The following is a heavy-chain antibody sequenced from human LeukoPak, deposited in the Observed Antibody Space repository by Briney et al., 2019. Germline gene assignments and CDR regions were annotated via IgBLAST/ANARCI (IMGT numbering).Heavy chain of an antibody. J-gene: IGHJ4*02. D-gene: IGHD3-22*01. CDR2: INPNSGGT. V-gene: IGHV1-2*02. CDR3: ASSSWYYDSSGYQIDY. Sequence: GASVKVSCKASGYTFTGYYMHWVRQAPGQGLEWMGWINPNSGGTNYAQKFQGRVTMTRDTSISTAYMELSRLRSDDTAVYYCASSSWYYDSSGYQIDYWGQGALVTVSS. CDR1: GYTFTGYY.